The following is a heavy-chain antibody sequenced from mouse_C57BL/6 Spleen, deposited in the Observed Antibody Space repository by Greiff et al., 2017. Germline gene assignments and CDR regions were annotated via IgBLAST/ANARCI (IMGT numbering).Heavy chain of an antibody. V-gene: IGHV5-9-1*02. CDR2: ISSGGDYI. Sequence: EVQLVESGEGLVKPGGSLKLSCAASGFTFSSYAMSWVRQTPEKRLEWVAYISSGGDYIYYADTVKGRFTISRDNARNTLYLQMSSLKSEDTAMYYCTRGSGYYDYDEDAMDYWGQGTSVTVSS. J-gene: IGHJ4*01. D-gene: IGHD2-4*01. CDR3: TRGSGYYDYDEDAMDY. CDR1: GFTFSSYA.